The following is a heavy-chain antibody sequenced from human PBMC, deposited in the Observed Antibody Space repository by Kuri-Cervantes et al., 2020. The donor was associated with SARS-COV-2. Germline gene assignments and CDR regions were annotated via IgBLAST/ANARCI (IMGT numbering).Heavy chain of an antibody. V-gene: IGHV3-21*01. D-gene: IGHD2-15*01. CDR1: ESTFSSYD. CDR3: GRHRGYCSGGGCYSTGFSFDY. Sequence: GGSLRLSCAASESTFSSYDMTWVRQAPGMGLEWVSSISSGSDYIYYADSVKGRFTVSRDNAENSLYLQMNSLGVGDTAVYYCGRHRGYCSGGGCYSTGFSFDYWGQGALVTVSS. CDR2: ISSGSDYI. J-gene: IGHJ4*02.